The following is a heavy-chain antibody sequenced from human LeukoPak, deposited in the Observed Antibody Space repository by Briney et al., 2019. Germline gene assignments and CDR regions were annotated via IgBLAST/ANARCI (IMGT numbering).Heavy chain of an antibody. J-gene: IGHJ6*03. V-gene: IGHV3-21*01. CDR1: GFTFSNYN. CDR2: ISSSSSYV. Sequence: PGGSLRLSCAGSGFTFSNYNMNWVRQAPGKGLEWVSSISSSSSYVYYADSVKGRFTISRDNAKNSLYLQMNSLRAEDTGVYYCARSELGYYYYMDVWGKGTTVTVSS. D-gene: IGHD7-27*01. CDR3: ARSELGYYYYMDV.